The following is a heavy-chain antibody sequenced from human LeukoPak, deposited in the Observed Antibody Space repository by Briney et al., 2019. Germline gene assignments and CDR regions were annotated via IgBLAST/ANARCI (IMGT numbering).Heavy chain of an antibody. J-gene: IGHJ4*02. CDR2: VKGKTDGGTT. CDR3: TTHILTGDFDY. Sequence: GGSLRLSCAASGFTFTNAWMSWVRQAPGKGLEWVGRVKGKTDGGTTGYAAPVKGRFTISRDDSKNTMYLQMNSLKTEDTAMYYCTTHILTGDFDYWGQGTLVTVSS. V-gene: IGHV3-15*01. D-gene: IGHD7-27*01. CDR1: GFTFTNAW.